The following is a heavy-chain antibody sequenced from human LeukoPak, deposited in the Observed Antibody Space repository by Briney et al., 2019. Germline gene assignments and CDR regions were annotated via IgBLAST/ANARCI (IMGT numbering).Heavy chain of an antibody. CDR3: ARESEANWFDP. J-gene: IGHJ5*02. V-gene: IGHV3-7*01. Sequence: GGSLRLSCAASGFTFSSYWMSWVRQAPGKGLEWVANIKQDGSEKYYVDSVKGRFTISRDNAKNSLYLQVNSLRAEDTAVYYCARESEANWFDPWGQGTLVTVSS. D-gene: IGHD3-3*01. CDR1: GFTFSSYW. CDR2: IKQDGSEK.